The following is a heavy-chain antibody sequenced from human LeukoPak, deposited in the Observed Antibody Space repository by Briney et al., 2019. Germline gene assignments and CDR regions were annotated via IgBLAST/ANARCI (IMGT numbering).Heavy chain of an antibody. CDR2: MYHSGST. Sequence: SETLSLTCSVSGYSISSAYYWGWIRQPPGKGLEWIGTMYHSGSTNYNPSLKSRVTMSVDTSKNQFSLKLSSVTAADTAVYYCARDRYYYDSSGQLFDYWGQGTLVTVSS. CDR1: GYSISSAYY. J-gene: IGHJ4*02. V-gene: IGHV4-38-2*02. CDR3: ARDRYYYDSSGQLFDY. D-gene: IGHD3-22*01.